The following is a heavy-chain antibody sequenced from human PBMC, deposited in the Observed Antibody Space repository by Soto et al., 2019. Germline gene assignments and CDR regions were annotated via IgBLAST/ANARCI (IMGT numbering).Heavy chain of an antibody. Sequence: EVQLVEYGGGLVQRGESLRLSCVASGFTFNKYAMTWVRQAPGKGLEWVSSISGSSSTTYYADSVKGRFTISRDNSKNTVYLHMNTLSTEDTAVYYCAPTRYDYGDDAVGYWGQGTLVTVSS. J-gene: IGHJ4*01. D-gene: IGHD4-17*01. CDR1: GFTFNKYA. CDR2: ISGSSSTT. CDR3: APTRYDYGDDAVGY. V-gene: IGHV3-23*04.